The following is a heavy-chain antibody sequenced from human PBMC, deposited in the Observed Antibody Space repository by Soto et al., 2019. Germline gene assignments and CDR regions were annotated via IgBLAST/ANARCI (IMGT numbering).Heavy chain of an antibody. CDR2: IIPIFGTA. CDR3: AREGITMVRGYFDP. J-gene: IGHJ5*02. Sequence: EASVKVSCKASGGTFSSYAISWVRQAPGQGLEWMGGIIPIFGTANYAQKFQGRVTITADKSTSTAYMELSSLRSEDTAVYYCAREGITMVRGYFDPWGQGTLVTVSS. D-gene: IGHD3-10*01. V-gene: IGHV1-69*06. CDR1: GGTFSSYA.